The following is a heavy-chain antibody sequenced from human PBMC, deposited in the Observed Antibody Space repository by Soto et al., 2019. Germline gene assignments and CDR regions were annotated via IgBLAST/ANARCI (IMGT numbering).Heavy chain of an antibody. CDR1: GFTFRTYA. D-gene: IGHD2-8*01. Sequence: QVQVVESGGGVVQPGRSLRLSCAASGFTFRTYAMHWVRQAPGKGRGWVAVISHDGSNTDYGDSVKGRFTLSRDNPKSTLSLQMSRLRPEDTGVYYYAKGGVSAEYSFASWGQRTLVSVSS. CDR2: ISHDGSNT. J-gene: IGHJ4*02. CDR3: AKGGVSAEYSFAS. V-gene: IGHV3-30*18.